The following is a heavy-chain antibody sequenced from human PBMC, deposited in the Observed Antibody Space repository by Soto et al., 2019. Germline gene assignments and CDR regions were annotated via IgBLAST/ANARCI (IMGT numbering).Heavy chain of an antibody. Sequence: EVQLVESGGGLVQPGGSLRPSCATSGFTFSNYAMHWVRLAPGTGLEYVSAISSNGGSTYYANSVKGRFMISRDNSKNTLYLQLGSLRAEDMAVYYCARGGYIYYWGQGTLVTVSS. CDR2: ISSNGGST. J-gene: IGHJ4*02. V-gene: IGHV3-64*01. CDR3: ARGGYIYY. D-gene: IGHD5-12*01. CDR1: GFTFSNYA.